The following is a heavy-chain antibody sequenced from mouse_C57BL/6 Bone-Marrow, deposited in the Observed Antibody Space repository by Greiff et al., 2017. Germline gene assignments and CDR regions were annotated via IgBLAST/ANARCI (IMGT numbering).Heavy chain of an antibody. Sequence: VQRVESGAELVKPGASVKLSCKASGYTFTEYTIHWVKQRSGQGLEWIGWFYPGSGSIKYNEKFKDKATLTADKSSSTVYMELSRLTSEDSAVYFCARHEKGDSSGYGFAYWGQGTLVTVSA. CDR2: FYPGSGSI. CDR3: ARHEKGDSSGYGFAY. J-gene: IGHJ3*01. D-gene: IGHD3-2*02. V-gene: IGHV1-62-2*01. CDR1: GYTFTEYT.